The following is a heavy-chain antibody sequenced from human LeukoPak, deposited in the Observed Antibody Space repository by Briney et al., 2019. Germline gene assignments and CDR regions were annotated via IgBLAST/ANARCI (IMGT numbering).Heavy chain of an antibody. Sequence: PGGSLRHSCAASGFTFSDYYTSWIRQAPGKGLEWVSYISSSGSTIYYADSVKGRFTISRDNSKNTLYLQMNSLRVEDTAVYYCATIRMGAAAGYDPYYFDSWGQGTLVTVSS. CDR1: GFTFSDYY. D-gene: IGHD6-13*01. CDR2: ISSSGSTI. J-gene: IGHJ4*02. V-gene: IGHV3-11*04. CDR3: ATIRMGAAAGYDPYYFDS.